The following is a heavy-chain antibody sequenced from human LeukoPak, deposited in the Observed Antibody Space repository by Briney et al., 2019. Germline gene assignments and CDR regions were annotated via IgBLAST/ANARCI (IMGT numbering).Heavy chain of an antibody. Sequence: SETLSLTCTVSGGSISSYYWSWIRQPPGKGLEWLGYIYYSGSTNYNPSLKSRVTISVDTSKNQFSLKLSSVTAADTAVYYCARYRYNWNDVLLPVGFDYWGQGTLVTVSS. CDR3: ARYRYNWNDVLLPVGFDY. J-gene: IGHJ4*02. D-gene: IGHD1-20*01. V-gene: IGHV4-59*01. CDR2: IYYSGST. CDR1: GGSISSYY.